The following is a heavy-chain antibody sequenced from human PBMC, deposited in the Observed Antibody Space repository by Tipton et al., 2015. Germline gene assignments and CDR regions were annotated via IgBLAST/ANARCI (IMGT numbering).Heavy chain of an antibody. CDR1: GGSISSYY. D-gene: IGHD1/OR15-1a*01. CDR2: IYYSGNT. Sequence: TLSLTCTVSGGSISSYYWSWIRQPPGKGLEWIGFIYYSGNTKYNPSLKSRVTISVDTSKNQFSLRLTSVNAADTAMYYCARFGTTPATDDAFDVWGQGTMVTVS. J-gene: IGHJ3*01. CDR3: ARFGTTPATDDAFDV. V-gene: IGHV4-59*12.